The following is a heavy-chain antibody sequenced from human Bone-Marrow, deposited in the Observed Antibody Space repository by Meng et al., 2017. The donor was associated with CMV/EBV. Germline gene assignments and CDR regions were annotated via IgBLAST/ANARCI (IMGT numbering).Heavy chain of an antibody. CDR2: INHSGST. CDR3: ARGPLGYCSSTSCYITRNYGMDV. CDR1: GGSFSGYY. J-gene: IGHJ6*02. Sequence: SQTLSLTCAVYGGSFSGYYWSWIRQPPGKGLEWIGEINHSGSTNYNPSLKSRVTISVDTSKNQFSLKLRSVTAADTAVYYCARGPLGYCSSTSCYITRNYGMDVWGQGPTVTVYS. V-gene: IGHV4-34*01. D-gene: IGHD2-2*01.